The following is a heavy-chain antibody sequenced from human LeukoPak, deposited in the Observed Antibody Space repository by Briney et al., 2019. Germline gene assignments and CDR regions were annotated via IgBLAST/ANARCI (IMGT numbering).Heavy chain of an antibody. CDR2: MNPNSGNT. CDR3: ARYSGRWLYKKSLDY. Sequence: ASVKVSCKASGYTFTSYDINWLRQATGQGLEWMGWMNPNSGNTGYAQKFQGRVTITRNTSISTAYMELSSLRSEDTAVYYCARYSGRWLYKKSLDYWGQGTLVTVSS. CDR1: GYTFTSYD. J-gene: IGHJ4*02. V-gene: IGHV1-8*01. D-gene: IGHD3-22*01.